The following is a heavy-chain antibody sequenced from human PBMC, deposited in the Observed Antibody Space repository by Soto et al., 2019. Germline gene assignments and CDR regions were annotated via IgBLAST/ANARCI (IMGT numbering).Heavy chain of an antibody. Sequence: HPGGSLRLSCAASGFTFSSYGMHWVRQAPGKGLEWVAVIWYDGSNKYYADSVKGRFTISRDNSKNTLYLQMNSLRAEDTAVYYCARDRGLRYFDWLCDYWGQGTLVTVSS. CDR1: GFTFSSYG. D-gene: IGHD3-9*01. CDR3: ARDRGLRYFDWLCDY. CDR2: IWYDGSNK. J-gene: IGHJ4*02. V-gene: IGHV3-33*01.